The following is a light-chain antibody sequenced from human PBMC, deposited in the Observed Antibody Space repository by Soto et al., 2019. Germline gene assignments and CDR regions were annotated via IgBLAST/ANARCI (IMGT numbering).Light chain of an antibody. J-gene: IGLJ2*01. CDR2: DVS. V-gene: IGLV2-14*03. Sequence: QSALTQPASVSNSPGQSITISCTGTSSYVGYYNYVSWYQQHPGKAPKLIIYDVSDRPSGVSNRFSGSKSGNTASLTISGLQAEDEADYYCSSDTSNRSLVFGGGTKLTVL. CDR1: SSYVGYYNY. CDR3: SSDTSNRSLV.